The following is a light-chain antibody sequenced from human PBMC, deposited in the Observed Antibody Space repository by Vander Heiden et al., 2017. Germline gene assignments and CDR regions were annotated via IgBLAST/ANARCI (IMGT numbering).Light chain of an antibody. CDR2: DAS. V-gene: IGKV3-11*01. CDR1: QTVRRY. Sequence: EIVLTQSPATLSLSPGATATLSCRASQTVRRYLSWYQPRPGQAPRLLIYDASNRAPGVPARFSGSGSGTDFTLPISSLEPEDFAVYFCQQRLTFGGGTKVEIK. CDR3: QQRLT. J-gene: IGKJ4*01.